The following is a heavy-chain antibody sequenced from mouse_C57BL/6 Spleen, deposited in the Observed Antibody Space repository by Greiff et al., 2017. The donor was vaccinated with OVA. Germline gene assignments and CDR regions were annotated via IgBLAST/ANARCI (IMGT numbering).Heavy chain of an antibody. Sequence: QVQLKQPGAELVRPGSSVKLSCKASGYTFTSYWMHWVKQRPIQGLEWIGNIDPSDSETHYNQKFKDKATLTVDKSSSTAYMQLSSLTSEDSAVYYSARGQLRLPDYWGKGTTLTVSS. D-gene: IGHD3-2*02. V-gene: IGHV1-52*01. CDR2: IDPSDSET. J-gene: IGHJ2*01. CDR1: GYTFTSYW. CDR3: ARGQLRLPDY.